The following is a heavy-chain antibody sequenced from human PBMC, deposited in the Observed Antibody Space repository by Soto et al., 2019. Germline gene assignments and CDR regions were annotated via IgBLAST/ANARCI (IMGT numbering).Heavy chain of an antibody. D-gene: IGHD3-3*01. V-gene: IGHV3-30-3*01. Sequence: GGSLRLSCAASGFTFSSYAMHWVRQAPGKGLEWVAVISYDGSNKYYAGSVKGRFTISRDNSKNTLYLQMNSLRAEDTAVYYCARVEGRITIFGVVWGSYGMDVWGQGTTVTVSS. J-gene: IGHJ6*02. CDR1: GFTFSSYA. CDR3: ARVEGRITIFGVVWGSYGMDV. CDR2: ISYDGSNK.